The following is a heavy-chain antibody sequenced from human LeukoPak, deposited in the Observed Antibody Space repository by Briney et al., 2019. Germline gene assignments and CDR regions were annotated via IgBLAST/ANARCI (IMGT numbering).Heavy chain of an antibody. Sequence: SETLSLTCTVSGGSISSSSYYWGWIRQPPGKGLEWIGSIYYSGSTYYNPSLKSRVTISVDTSKNQFSLKPSSVTAADTALYYCARRGLGIGYWGQGTLVTVSS. V-gene: IGHV4-39*01. CDR3: ARRGLGIGY. CDR1: GGSISSSSYY. D-gene: IGHD7-27*01. CDR2: IYYSGST. J-gene: IGHJ4*02.